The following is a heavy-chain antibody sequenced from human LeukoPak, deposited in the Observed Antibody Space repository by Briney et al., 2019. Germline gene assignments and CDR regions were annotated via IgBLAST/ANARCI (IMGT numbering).Heavy chain of an antibody. J-gene: IGHJ6*03. Sequence: SQTLSLTCAISGDSVSSNSAAWNWIRQSPSRGLEWLGRTYYRSKWYNDYAVSVKSRITINPDTSKNQFSLQLNSVTPEDTAVYYCARDSSSSDPYYYYYYYMDVWGKGTTVTVSS. CDR2: TYYRSKWYN. D-gene: IGHD6-6*01. CDR3: ARDSSSSDPYYYYYYYMDV. V-gene: IGHV6-1*01. CDR1: GDSVSSNSAA.